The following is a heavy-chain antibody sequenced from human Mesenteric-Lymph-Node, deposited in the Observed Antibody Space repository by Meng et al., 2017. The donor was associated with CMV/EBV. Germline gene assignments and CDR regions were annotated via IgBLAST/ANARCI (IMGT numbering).Heavy chain of an antibody. CDR3: ASRKWQLVR. D-gene: IGHD6-6*01. CDR1: GFTFNTYW. Sequence: GESLKISCAASGFTFNTYWMHWVRQAPGEGLVWVSRINSDGSTKKYADSVKGRFTISRDNAKNTLYLQMNSLRAEDTAVYYCASRKWQLVRWGQGTLVTVSS. V-gene: IGHV3-74*01. J-gene: IGHJ4*02. CDR2: INSDGSTK.